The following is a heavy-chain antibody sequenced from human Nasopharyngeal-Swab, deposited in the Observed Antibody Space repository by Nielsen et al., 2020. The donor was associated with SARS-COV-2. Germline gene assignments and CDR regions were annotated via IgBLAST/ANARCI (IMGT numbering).Heavy chain of an antibody. D-gene: IGHD1-7*01. CDR2: INGDGSST. CDR3: TRAGNYRHDY. J-gene: IGHJ4*02. Sequence: GGSLRLSCAASGFTFSTYWVHWVRQAPGKGLVWVSRINGDGSSTSYADSLKGRFTISRDNAKNTLYLQMNSLRVEDTAVYYRTRAGNYRHDYWGQGTLVTVSS. V-gene: IGHV3-74*01. CDR1: GFTFSTYW.